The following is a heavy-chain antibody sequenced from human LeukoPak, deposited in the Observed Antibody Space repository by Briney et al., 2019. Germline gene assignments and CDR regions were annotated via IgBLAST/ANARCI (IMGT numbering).Heavy chain of an antibody. V-gene: IGHV1-8*01. CDR2: MNPNSGNT. J-gene: IGHJ3*02. CDR3: AKDLDTMVRGVIRPSMAFDI. Sequence: ASVKVSCKASGYTFTSYDINWVRQATGQGLEWMGWMNPNSGNTGYAQKFQGRVTMTRNTSISTAYMELSSLRSEDTAVYYCAKDLDTMVRGVIRPSMAFDIWGQGTMVTVSS. D-gene: IGHD3-10*01. CDR1: GYTFTSYD.